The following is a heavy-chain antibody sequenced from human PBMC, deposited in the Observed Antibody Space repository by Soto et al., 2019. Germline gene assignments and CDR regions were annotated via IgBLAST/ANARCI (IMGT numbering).Heavy chain of an antibody. CDR1: GGSVSSYY. Sequence: SETLSLTCTVAGGSVSSYYWSWIRQPPGKGLEWIGYIYYSGSTNYNPSLKSRVTISVDTSKNQFSLKLSSVTAADTAVYYCARHTSIFIDYWGQGTLVTVSS. D-gene: IGHD3-3*01. J-gene: IGHJ4*02. CDR2: IYYSGST. V-gene: IGHV4-59*08. CDR3: ARHTSIFIDY.